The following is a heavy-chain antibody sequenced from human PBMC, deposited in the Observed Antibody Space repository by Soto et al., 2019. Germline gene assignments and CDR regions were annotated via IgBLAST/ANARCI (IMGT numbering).Heavy chain of an antibody. D-gene: IGHD2-8*01. CDR1: GGSISSGDFY. CDR2: INHRGGT. CDR3: ARAPGRMMNALRYYYGLDV. V-gene: IGHV4-31*02. J-gene: IGHJ6*02. Sequence: QVQLQESGPGLVKPSETLSFTCNVSGGSISSGDFYWSWIRQLPGKGLEWIGYINHRGGTYYNPALKRRITISVDTSKNQFSLKMTSVTAADTAVYFCARAPGRMMNALRYYYGLDVWGQGTMVTVPS.